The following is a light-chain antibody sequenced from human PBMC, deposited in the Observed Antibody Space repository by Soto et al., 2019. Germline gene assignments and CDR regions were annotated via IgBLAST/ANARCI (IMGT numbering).Light chain of an antibody. CDR1: SSDIGVYDF. V-gene: IGLV2-8*01. J-gene: IGLJ1*01. Sequence: QSVLTQPPSASGSPGQSVTISCTVTSSDIGVYDFVSWYQQHPGKAPKVIIYQVNKRPSGVPDRFSGSKSGNTASLTVSGLRPEDEADYFCSSFAGSYSPYVFGTGTKVTVL. CDR3: SSFAGSYSPYV. CDR2: QVN.